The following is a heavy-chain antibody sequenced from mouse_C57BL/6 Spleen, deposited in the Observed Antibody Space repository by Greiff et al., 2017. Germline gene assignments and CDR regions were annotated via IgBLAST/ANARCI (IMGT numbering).Heavy chain of an antibody. V-gene: IGHV1-82*01. CDR3: ARPLYYYGSSPWYFDV. CDR1: GYAFSSSW. CDR2: IYPGDGDT. Sequence: QVQLQQSGPELVKPGASVKISCKASGYAFSSSWMNWVKQRPGKGLEWIGRIYPGDGDTNYNGKFKGKATLTADKSSSTAYMQLSSLTSEDSAVYFCARPLYYYGSSPWYFDVWGTGTTVTVSS. D-gene: IGHD1-1*01. J-gene: IGHJ1*03.